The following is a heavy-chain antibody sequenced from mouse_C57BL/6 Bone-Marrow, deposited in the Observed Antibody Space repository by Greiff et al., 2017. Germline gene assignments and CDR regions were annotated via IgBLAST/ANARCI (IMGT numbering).Heavy chain of an antibody. J-gene: IGHJ4*01. CDR3: ASSKSVYDYDGYAMDY. CDR1: GYTFTSYW. V-gene: IGHV1-53*01. CDR2: INPSNGGT. D-gene: IGHD2-4*01. Sequence: QVQLQQPGTELVKPGASVKLSCKASGYTFTSYWMHWVKQRPGQGLEWIGNINPSNGGTNYNEKFKSKATLTVDKSSSTAYMQLSSLTSEYSAVYYCASSKSVYDYDGYAMDYWGRGTSVTVSS.